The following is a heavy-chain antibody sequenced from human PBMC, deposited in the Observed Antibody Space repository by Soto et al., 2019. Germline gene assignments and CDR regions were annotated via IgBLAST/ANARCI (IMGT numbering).Heavy chain of an antibody. CDR2: IYYSGST. V-gene: IGHV4-61*01. Sequence: SETLSLTCTVSGGSVSSGSYYWSWIRQPPGKGLEWIGYIYYSGSTNYNPSLKSRVTISVDTSKNQFSLKLSSVTAADTAVYYCARDLPDPGGDYSAPPYFDYWGQGTLVTVSS. J-gene: IGHJ4*02. CDR3: ARDLPDPGGDYSAPPYFDY. CDR1: GGSVSSGSYY. D-gene: IGHD2-21*02.